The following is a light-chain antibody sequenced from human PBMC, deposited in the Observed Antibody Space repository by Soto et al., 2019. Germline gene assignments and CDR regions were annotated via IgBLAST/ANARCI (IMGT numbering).Light chain of an antibody. V-gene: IGKV2-28*01. CDR3: MQALQTPTT. J-gene: IGKJ1*01. CDR2: LGF. CDR1: QSLLHTNGTNY. Sequence: DLVMTQSPLSLPVTPGEPASISCRSSQSLLHTNGTNYLHWYVQRPGLSPQLLIYLGFNRASGVPDRLTGSGSATDFTLKISRVEAEDVGVYYCMQALQTPTTFGQGTKVEI.